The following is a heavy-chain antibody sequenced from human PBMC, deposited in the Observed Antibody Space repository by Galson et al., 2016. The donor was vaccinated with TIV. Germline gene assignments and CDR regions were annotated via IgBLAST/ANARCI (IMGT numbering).Heavy chain of an antibody. V-gene: IGHV2-5*02. CDR2: IYWDDDK. D-gene: IGHD6-19*01. CDR1: GFSLNTRGVG. J-gene: IGHJ4*02. Sequence: PALVKPTQTLTLTCTFSGFSLNTRGVGVGWIRQPPGKALEWLALIYWDDDKRYSPSLKNRLTITKDTFKNQVVLTMTNMDPVDPATYYCAHANLQWLRQAFDFWGQGPLVTVSS. CDR3: AHANLQWLRQAFDF.